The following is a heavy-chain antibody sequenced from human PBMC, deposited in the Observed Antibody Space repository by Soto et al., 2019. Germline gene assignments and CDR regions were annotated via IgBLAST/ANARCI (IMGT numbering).Heavy chain of an antibody. J-gene: IGHJ3*02. CDR3: AREKRASVTTVVTPDAFDI. CDR2: TYYRSKWYN. Sequence: SQTLSLTCAISGDSVSSNSAAWNWIRQSPSRGLEWLGRTYYRSKWYNDYAVSVKSRITINPDTSKNQFSLQLNSVTPEDTAVYYCAREKRASVTTVVTPDAFDIWGQGTMVTVSS. D-gene: IGHD4-17*01. V-gene: IGHV6-1*01. CDR1: GDSVSSNSAA.